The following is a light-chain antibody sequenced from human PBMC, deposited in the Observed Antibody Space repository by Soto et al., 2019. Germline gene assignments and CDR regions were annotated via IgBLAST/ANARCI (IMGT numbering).Light chain of an antibody. CDR3: QQRSTWPRT. CDR2: DAS. J-gene: IGKJ1*01. CDR1: QSVSNY. V-gene: IGKV3-11*01. Sequence: EIVLTQSPATLSLSPGERATLSCRASQSVSNYLAWYQQKPGQAPRLLIYDASNRATGIPPRFSGSGTGTDFTLSISTLDPEDFAVYYCQQRSTWPRTFGQGTKVEIK.